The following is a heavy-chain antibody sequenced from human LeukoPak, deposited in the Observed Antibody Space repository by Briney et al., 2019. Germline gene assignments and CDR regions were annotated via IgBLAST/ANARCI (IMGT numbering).Heavy chain of an antibody. CDR1: GFTFSSYS. CDR3: ARGGEYSYGQFDY. CDR2: ISSSSSYI. Sequence: GGSLRLSCAASGFTFSSYSMNWVRQAPGKGLEWVSSISSSSSYIYYADSVKGRFTISRDNAKNTLYLQMNSLRAEDTAVYYCARGGEYSYGQFDYWGQGTLVTVSS. D-gene: IGHD5-18*01. J-gene: IGHJ4*02. V-gene: IGHV3-21*01.